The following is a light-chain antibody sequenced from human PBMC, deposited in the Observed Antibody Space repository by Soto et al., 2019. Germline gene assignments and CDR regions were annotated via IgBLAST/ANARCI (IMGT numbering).Light chain of an antibody. J-gene: IGKJ1*01. CDR1: RSLDSGQ. V-gene: IGKV3-20*01. Sequence: EIVLTQSPGTLSLSPGESATLSCRASRSLDSGQLAWYQQKVGRAPRLLIHDAFMRATGIPDRFSGSGSGTDFTLTITTLEPEDFAVYYCQQYGSSPRTLGLGTRWIS. CDR2: DAF. CDR3: QQYGSSPRT.